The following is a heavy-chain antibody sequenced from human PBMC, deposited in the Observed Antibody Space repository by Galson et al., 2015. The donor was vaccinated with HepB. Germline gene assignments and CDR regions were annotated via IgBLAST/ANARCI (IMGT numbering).Heavy chain of an antibody. D-gene: IGHD6-13*01. J-gene: IGHJ4*02. CDR2: ISGSGGST. Sequence: SLRLSCAASGFTFSSYAMSWVRQAPGKGLEWVSAISGSGGSTYYADSVKGRFTISRDNSKNTLYLQMNSLRAEDTAVYYCAKGDYSSSFVFDYWGQGTLVTVSS. CDR3: AKGDYSSSFVFDY. CDR1: GFTFSSYA. V-gene: IGHV3-23*01.